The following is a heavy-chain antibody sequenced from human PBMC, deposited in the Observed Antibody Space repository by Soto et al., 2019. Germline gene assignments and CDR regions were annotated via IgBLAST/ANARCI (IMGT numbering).Heavy chain of an antibody. Sequence: GESLRPFCAASGFIVTNYAMNWGRQAPGKGLEWVSVIGGRGNSAYYADSVQGRFTISRDNSKNTLSLQMSSLTADDTAIYYCVREGRGSFDFWGRGTMVTVSS. D-gene: IGHD5-12*01. CDR1: GFIVTNYA. CDR3: VREGRGSFDF. J-gene: IGHJ3*01. V-gene: IGHV3-23*01. CDR2: IGGRGNSA.